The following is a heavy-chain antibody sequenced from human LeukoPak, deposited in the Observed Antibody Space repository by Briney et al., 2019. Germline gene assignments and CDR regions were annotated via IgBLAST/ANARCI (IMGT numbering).Heavy chain of an antibody. CDR1: GGSISSYY. D-gene: IGHD3-10*01. CDR2: IYYSGST. CDR3: ARNPGWFGELLHFDY. Sequence: PSETLSLTCTVSGGSISSYYWSWIRQPPGKGLEWIGYIYYSGSTNYNPSLKSRVTISVDTSKNQFSLKLSSVTAADTAVYYCARNPGWFGELLHFDYWGQGTLVTVSS. V-gene: IGHV4-59*01. J-gene: IGHJ4*02.